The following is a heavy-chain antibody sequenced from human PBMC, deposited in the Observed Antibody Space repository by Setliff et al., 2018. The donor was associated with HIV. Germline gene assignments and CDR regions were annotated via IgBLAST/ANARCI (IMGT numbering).Heavy chain of an antibody. Sequence: SETLSLTCTVTGGSISTNNFYWGWIRQPPGKGLQWIGGIYFTGDSYYDPSLKSRVTTSVDTSNNQFSLILSPVTAADTAVYYCARQTGLRGYYDSNSLYYFDYWGKGMLVTVSS. CDR3: ARQTGLRGYYDSNSLYYFDY. CDR1: GGSISTNNFY. V-gene: IGHV4-39*01. D-gene: IGHD3-22*01. CDR2: IYFTGDS. J-gene: IGHJ4*02.